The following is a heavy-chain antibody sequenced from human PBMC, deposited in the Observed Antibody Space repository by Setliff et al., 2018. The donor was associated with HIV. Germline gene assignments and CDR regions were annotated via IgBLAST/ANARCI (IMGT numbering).Heavy chain of an antibody. J-gene: IGHJ6*02. V-gene: IGHV3-49*04. CDR3: ARGKSGFETTGIDYGMDV. Sequence: GGSLRLSCAASGFTFSSYAMHWVRQAPGKGLEWLGFIRSTAYSGTTQYAASVKDRFIISRDNSKSIAYLQMNTLRSDDTAVYYCARGKSGFETTGIDYGMDVWGQGTTVTVSS. D-gene: IGHD1-1*01. CDR1: GFTFSSYA. CDR2: IRSTAYSGTT.